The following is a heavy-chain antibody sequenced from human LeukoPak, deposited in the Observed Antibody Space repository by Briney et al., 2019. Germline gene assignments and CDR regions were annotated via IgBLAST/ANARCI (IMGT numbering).Heavy chain of an antibody. CDR3: AKDLRGGVYHYGLDV. Sequence: GGSLRLSCAASGFTFSAYPMSWVRQAPGKGLEWVSAISGGGHSTYYADSMKGRFTISRDNSNTPLFLQITSLRGEDTAIYSCAKDLRGGVYHYGLDVWGQGTTVTVSS. J-gene: IGHJ6*02. CDR2: ISGGGHST. CDR1: GFTFSAYP. D-gene: IGHD3-10*01. V-gene: IGHV3-23*01.